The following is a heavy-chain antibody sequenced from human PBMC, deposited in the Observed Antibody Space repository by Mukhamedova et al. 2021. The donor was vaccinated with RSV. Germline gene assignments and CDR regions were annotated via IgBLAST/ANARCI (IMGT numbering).Heavy chain of an antibody. CDR2: IIPIFGTA. D-gene: IGHD3-10*01. CDR3: ASTYGSGSWPFDY. Sequence: VRQAPGQGLEWMGGIIPIFGTANYAQKFQGRVTITADESTSTAYMELSSLRSKDTAVYYCASTYGSGSWPFDYWGQGTLVTVSS. V-gene: IGHV1-69*01. J-gene: IGHJ4*02.